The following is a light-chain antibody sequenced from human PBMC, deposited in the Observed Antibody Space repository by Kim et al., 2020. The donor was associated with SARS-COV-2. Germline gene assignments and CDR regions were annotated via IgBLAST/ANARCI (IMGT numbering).Light chain of an antibody. CDR1: QSVINNY. CDR3: QQYGNSPWT. J-gene: IGKJ1*01. Sequence: SPRDRATLSCRASQSVINNYLASYQQKPGQAPRLLMSDASTRATDIPDSFSGSGSGTDFTLTISRLEPEDFAVYYCQQYGNSPWTFGQGTKVDIK. CDR2: DAS. V-gene: IGKV3-20*01.